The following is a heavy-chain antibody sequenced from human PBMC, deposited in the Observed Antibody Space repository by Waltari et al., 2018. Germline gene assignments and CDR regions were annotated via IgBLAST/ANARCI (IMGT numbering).Heavy chain of an antibody. CDR2: IYHSGST. D-gene: IGHD3-22*01. V-gene: IGHV4-38-2*02. J-gene: IGHJ5*02. Sequence: QVQLQESGPGLVKPSETLSLTCTVSGYSISSGYYWGWIRQPPGKGLEWIGSIYHSGSTDYNPALKSRVTISVDTSKNQFSLKLSSVTAADTAVYYCARDSYDSSGYYYVAWGQGTLVTVSS. CDR1: GYSISSGYY. CDR3: ARDSYDSSGYYYVA.